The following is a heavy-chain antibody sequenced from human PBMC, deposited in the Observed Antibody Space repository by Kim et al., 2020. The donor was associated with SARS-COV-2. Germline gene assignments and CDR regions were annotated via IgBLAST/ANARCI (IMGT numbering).Heavy chain of an antibody. CDR3: ARTMRLPFGCFDP. CDR1: DGSIGSYY. V-gene: IGHV4-59*01. Sequence: SETLSLTCTVSDGSIGSYYWSWVRQPPGKGLEWIGYVSYSGSTNYNPSLKSRVTISVDTSKNQFSLKLSSVTAADTAVYYCARTMRLPFGCFDPWGQGTLVTVSS. J-gene: IGHJ5*02. CDR2: VSYSGST. D-gene: IGHD2-2*01.